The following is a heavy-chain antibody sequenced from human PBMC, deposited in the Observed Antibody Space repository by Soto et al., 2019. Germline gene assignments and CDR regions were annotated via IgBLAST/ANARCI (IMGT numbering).Heavy chain of an antibody. CDR1: GFTFTSSA. V-gene: IGHV1-58*01. CDR2: IVVGSGNT. D-gene: IGHD3-22*01. J-gene: IGHJ4*02. CDR3: AAGLYLRTGHDDSSGYYSPPVDY. Sequence: SLKVSCKASGFTFTSSAVQWVRQARGQRLEWIGWIVVGSGNTNYAQKFQERVTITRDMSTSTAYMELSSLRSEDTAVYYCAAGLYLRTGHDDSSGYYSPPVDYGGQGTLVTVSS.